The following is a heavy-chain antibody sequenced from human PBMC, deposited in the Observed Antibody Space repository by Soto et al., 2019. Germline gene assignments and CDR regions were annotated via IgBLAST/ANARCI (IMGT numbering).Heavy chain of an antibody. V-gene: IGHV4-39*01. CDR3: ARVMYYYGSGSYYNFDY. CDR1: GGSISSSSYY. J-gene: IGHJ4*02. D-gene: IGHD3-10*01. Sequence: SETLSLTCTVSGGSISSSSYYWGWIRQPPGKGLEWIGSIYYSGSSYYNPSLKSQVTISVDTSKTQFSLKLSLVTAADTAVYYCARVMYYYGSGSYYNFDYWGQGTLVTVSS. CDR2: IYYSGSS.